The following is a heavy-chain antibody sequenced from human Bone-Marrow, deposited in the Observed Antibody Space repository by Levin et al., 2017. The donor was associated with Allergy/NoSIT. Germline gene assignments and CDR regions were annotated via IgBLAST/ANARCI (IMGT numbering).Heavy chain of an antibody. CDR2: ISSSGSTI. V-gene: IGHV3-11*01. D-gene: IGHD2-8*01. CDR3: ARDIVLMVYAIPTGASANPKYDYDGMDG. J-gene: IGHJ6*02. Sequence: PGGSLRLSCAASGFTFSDYYMSWIRQAPGKGLEWVSYISSSGSTIYYADSVKGRFTISRDNAKNSLYLQMNSLRAEDTAVYYCARDIVLMVYAIPTGASANPKYDYDGMDGWGQGTTVTVSS. CDR1: GFTFSDYY.